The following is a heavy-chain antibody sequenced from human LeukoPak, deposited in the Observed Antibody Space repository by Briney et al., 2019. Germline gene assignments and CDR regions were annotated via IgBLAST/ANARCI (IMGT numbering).Heavy chain of an antibody. J-gene: IGHJ4*02. CDR1: GGSFSGYY. Sequence: ASETLSLTCAVYGGSFSGYYWSWIRQPPGKGLEWIGEINHSGSTNYNPSLKSRVTISVDTSKNQFSLKLSSVTAADTAVYYCARRPPTFGGVIGSFDYWGQGTLVTVSS. D-gene: IGHD3-16*02. V-gene: IGHV4-34*01. CDR3: ARRPPTFGGVIGSFDY. CDR2: INHSGST.